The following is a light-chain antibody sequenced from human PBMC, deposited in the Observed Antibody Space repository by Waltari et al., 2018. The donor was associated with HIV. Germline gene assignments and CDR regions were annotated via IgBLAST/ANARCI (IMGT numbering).Light chain of an antibody. CDR2: GGS. J-gene: IGKJ5*01. CDR1: QSVSSSY. Sequence: ENVLTQSPGTLSLSPGDRVTLSCRASQSVSSSYLAWYQQTPGQAPRLLIFGGSSRATGVPDRFSGSGSGTDFTLTSSRLEPEDFAVYYCQLYGSSPPITFGQGTRLEIK. CDR3: QLYGSSPPIT. V-gene: IGKV3-20*01.